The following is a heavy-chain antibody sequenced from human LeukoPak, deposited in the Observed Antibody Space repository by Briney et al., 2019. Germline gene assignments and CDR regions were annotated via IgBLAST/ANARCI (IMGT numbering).Heavy chain of an antibody. CDR3: ARAPSEVGGYYPEYFRH. CDR1: GFTFSRYW. CDR2: IKSDGKT. J-gene: IGHJ1*01. V-gene: IGHV3-74*01. Sequence: PGGSLRLSCEASGFTFSRYWMHWVRQAPGKGLVWVSRIKSDGKTNYADSVKGRFTISTDKAKNTVSLQMDSLRAENTGVYYCARAPSEVGGYYPEYFRHWGQGTLVTASS. D-gene: IGHD3-22*01.